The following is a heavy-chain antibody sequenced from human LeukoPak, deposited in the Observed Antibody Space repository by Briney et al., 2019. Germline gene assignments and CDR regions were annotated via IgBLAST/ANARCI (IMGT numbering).Heavy chain of an antibody. CDR2: ISWNSGSI. D-gene: IGHD3-10*01. V-gene: IGHV3-9*01. CDR3: AKNYGSGSYPIGY. Sequence: GRSLRLSCAASGFTFDDYAMHWVRQAPGKGLEWVSGISWNSGSIGYADSVKGRFTISRDNAKNSLYLQMNSLRAEDTALYYCAKNYGSGSYPIGYWGQGTLVTVSS. J-gene: IGHJ4*02. CDR1: GFTFDDYA.